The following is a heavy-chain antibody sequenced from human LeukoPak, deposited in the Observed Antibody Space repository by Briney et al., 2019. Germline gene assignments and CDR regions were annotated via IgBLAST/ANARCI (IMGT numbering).Heavy chain of an antibody. J-gene: IGHJ4*02. CDR3: ARLISGVGYFDY. V-gene: IGHV4-61*03. D-gene: IGHD3-10*01. CDR1: GGSISSGGYY. CDR2: IHYSGST. Sequence: SQTLSLTCTVSGGSISSGGYYWSWIRQPPGKALEWIGYIHYSGSTNYNPSLKSRVTISVDTSKNHFSLKLSSVTAADTAVYYCARLISGVGYFDYWGQGTLVTVSS.